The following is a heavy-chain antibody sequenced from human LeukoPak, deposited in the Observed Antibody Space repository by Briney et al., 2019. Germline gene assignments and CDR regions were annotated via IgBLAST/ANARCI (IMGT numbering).Heavy chain of an antibody. Sequence: SVKVSCKASGGTFSSYAISWVRQAPGQGLEWMGGIIPIFGTANYAQKFQGRVTITADESTSTAYMELSSLRSEDTAVYYCARGGWELLGDVVYFDYWGQGTLVTVSS. V-gene: IGHV1-69*01. D-gene: IGHD1-26*01. CDR2: IIPIFGTA. J-gene: IGHJ4*02. CDR3: ARGGWELLGDVVYFDY. CDR1: GGTFSSYA.